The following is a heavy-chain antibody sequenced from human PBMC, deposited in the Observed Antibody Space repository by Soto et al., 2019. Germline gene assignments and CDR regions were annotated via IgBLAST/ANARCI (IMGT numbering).Heavy chain of an antibody. CDR3: ARAMSYYDSSGYYLDC. CDR1: GGSISSYY. CDR2: IYYSGST. Sequence: KPSETLSLTCTVSGGSISSYYWSWIRQPPGKGLEWIGYIYYSGSTNYNPSLKSRVTISVDTSKNQFSLKLSSVTAADTAVYYCARAMSYYDSSGYYLDCWGQGTLVTVSS. V-gene: IGHV4-59*01. J-gene: IGHJ4*02. D-gene: IGHD3-22*01.